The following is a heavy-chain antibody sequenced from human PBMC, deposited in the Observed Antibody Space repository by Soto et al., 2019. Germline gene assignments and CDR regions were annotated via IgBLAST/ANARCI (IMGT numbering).Heavy chain of an antibody. Sequence: GGSLRLSCAASGFTFSSYSMNWVRQAPGKGLEWVSYISSSGTNIYYADSVKGRFTISRDNAKNSLYLQMNSLRDEDTAVYYCASHYDMWSGYLSPVDYWGQGTLVTV. CDR2: ISSSGTNI. V-gene: IGHV3-48*02. CDR3: ASHYDMWSGYLSPVDY. D-gene: IGHD3-3*01. J-gene: IGHJ4*02. CDR1: GFTFSSYS.